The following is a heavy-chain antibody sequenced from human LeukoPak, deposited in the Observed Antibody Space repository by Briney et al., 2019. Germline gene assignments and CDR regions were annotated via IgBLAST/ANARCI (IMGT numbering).Heavy chain of an antibody. CDR3: ARGYCTGGVCPDGFDI. D-gene: IGHD2-8*02. J-gene: IGHJ3*02. Sequence: SETLSLTCTVSGGSLSSGIYYWSWIRQPPGKGLEWIGDIYYSGSTNYNPSLKSRVTMSVETSKNQFSLKVTSVNAADTAVYYCARGYCTGGVCPDGFDIWGQGTMVTVSS. V-gene: IGHV4-61*01. CDR2: IYYSGST. CDR1: GGSLSSGIYY.